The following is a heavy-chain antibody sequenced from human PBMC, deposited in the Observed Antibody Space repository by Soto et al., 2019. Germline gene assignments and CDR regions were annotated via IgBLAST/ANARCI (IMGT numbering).Heavy chain of an antibody. CDR1: GFTFSDHY. J-gene: IGHJ4*02. CDR2: ISSSGSPL. CDR3: ARDPDTTSKVDH. V-gene: IGHV3-11*01. Sequence: GGSLRLSCTASGFTFSDHYMSWIRQAPGKGPEWVSYISSSGSPLYYADSVKGRFTVSRDNAKNSLYLQMSSLRAEDTALYYCARDPDTTSKVDHWGQGXQVTVSS. D-gene: IGHD1-1*01.